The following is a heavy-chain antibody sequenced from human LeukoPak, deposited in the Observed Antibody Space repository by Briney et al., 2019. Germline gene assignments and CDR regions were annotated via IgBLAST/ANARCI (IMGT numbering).Heavy chain of an antibody. CDR1: GYTFTDYY. V-gene: IGHV1-2*02. J-gene: IGHJ4*02. CDR3: ARDPPGVRYGRPIFDF. CDR2: INPNSGGT. D-gene: IGHD2-8*01. Sequence: ASVKVSCKASGYTFTDYYMHWVRQAPGQGLEWMGWINPNSGGTNYAQKFQGRVTMTRDKSISTAYMELYNLRSDDTAVYYCARDPPGVRYGRPIFDFWGQGTLVTVSS.